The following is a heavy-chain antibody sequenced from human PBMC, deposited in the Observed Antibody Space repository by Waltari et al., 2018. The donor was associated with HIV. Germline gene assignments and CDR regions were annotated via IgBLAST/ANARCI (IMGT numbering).Heavy chain of an antibody. D-gene: IGHD4-17*01. Sequence: QVQLQESGPGLVKPSGTLSLTCAVSGDSIRTSKWRSWVRQPPGKGLEWIGEIYHSGSTNYNPSLKSRVTMSVDKSKNQFSLKLSSVTAADTAVYYCARDPNGDLRHWYFDLWGRGTLVTVSS. CDR2: IYHSGST. CDR3: ARDPNGDLRHWYFDL. V-gene: IGHV4-4*02. J-gene: IGHJ2*01. CDR1: GDSIRTSKW.